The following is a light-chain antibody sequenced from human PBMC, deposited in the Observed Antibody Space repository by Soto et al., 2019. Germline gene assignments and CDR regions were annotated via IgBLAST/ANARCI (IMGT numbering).Light chain of an antibody. CDR2: AAS. V-gene: IGKV1-39*01. Sequence: DIQMTQSPSSLSASVGDRVTISCRGRQSISNYLNWYQQKPGTAPKLLIYAASSLQSGVPSRFSGSGAGTDFTLTISSLQIEDFATYFCQQSDSTPQTFGQGTKVEIK. J-gene: IGKJ1*01. CDR1: QSISNY. CDR3: QQSDSTPQT.